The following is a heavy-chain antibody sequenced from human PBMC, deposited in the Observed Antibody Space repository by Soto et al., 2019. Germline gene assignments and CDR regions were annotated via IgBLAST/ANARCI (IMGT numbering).Heavy chain of an antibody. Sequence: PGGSLRLSCAASGFTFSSYAMHWVRQAPGKGLEWVAVISYDGSNKYYADSVKGRFTISRDNSKNTLYLQMNSLRAEDTAVYYCARRKWELDYWGQGTLVTVSS. CDR3: ARRKWELDY. CDR2: ISYDGSNK. J-gene: IGHJ4*02. D-gene: IGHD1-26*01. CDR1: GFTFSSYA. V-gene: IGHV3-30-3*01.